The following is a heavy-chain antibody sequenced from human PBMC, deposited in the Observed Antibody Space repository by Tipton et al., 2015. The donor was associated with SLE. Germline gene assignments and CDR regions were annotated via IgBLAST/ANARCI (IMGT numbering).Heavy chain of an antibody. V-gene: IGHV4-39*01. CDR2: AYYSGST. CDR1: GGSVSNKRYY. Sequence: TLSLTCNVSGGSVSNKRYYWGWIRQSPGKTLEWIGSAYYSGSTYNNPSLKSRVTVSVDTSRNEFSLNLNSVTAADTAVYYCVRHVASVINQEFDYWGQGTLVTVTS. CDR3: VRHVASVINQEFDY. J-gene: IGHJ4*02. D-gene: IGHD2-21*01.